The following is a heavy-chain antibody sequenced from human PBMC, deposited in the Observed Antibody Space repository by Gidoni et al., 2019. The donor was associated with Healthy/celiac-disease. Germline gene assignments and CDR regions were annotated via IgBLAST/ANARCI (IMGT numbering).Heavy chain of an antibody. CDR2: ISSNGGST. CDR1: GFTFSSYA. Sequence: EVQLVESGGGLVQPGGSLRRSCYASGFTFSSYAMHWVRQAPGKGLEYVSAISSNGGSTYYADSVKGRFTISRDNSKNTLYLQMSSLRAEDTAMYYCVKDLGSGSCFDYWGQGTLVTVSS. D-gene: IGHD3-10*01. J-gene: IGHJ4*02. V-gene: IGHV3-64D*09. CDR3: VKDLGSGSCFDY.